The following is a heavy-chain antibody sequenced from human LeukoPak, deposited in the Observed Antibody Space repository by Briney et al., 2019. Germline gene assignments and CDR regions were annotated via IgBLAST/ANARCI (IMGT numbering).Heavy chain of an antibody. Sequence: ASVKVSCKASGYTFTGYYMHWVRQAPGQGLEWMGWINPNSGGTNYAQKFQGRVTMTRDTSISTAYMELSRLRSDDTAVYYCAREGSTVTTQNAFDIWGQGTMVTVSP. CDR2: INPNSGGT. J-gene: IGHJ3*02. D-gene: IGHD4-17*01. CDR3: AREGSTVTTQNAFDI. V-gene: IGHV1-2*02. CDR1: GYTFTGYY.